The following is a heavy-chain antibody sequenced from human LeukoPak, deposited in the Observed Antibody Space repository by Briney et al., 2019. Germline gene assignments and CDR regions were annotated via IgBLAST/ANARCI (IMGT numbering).Heavy chain of an antibody. J-gene: IGHJ3*02. Sequence: SEALSLTCTVSGGSISSYYWSWIRQPPGKGLEWIGYIYYSGSTNYNPSLKSRVTISVDTSKNQFSLKLSSVTAADTVVYYCARDGWLVLGAFDIWGQGTMVTVSS. CDR1: GGSISSYY. CDR3: ARDGWLVLGAFDI. V-gene: IGHV4-59*01. CDR2: IYYSGST. D-gene: IGHD6-19*01.